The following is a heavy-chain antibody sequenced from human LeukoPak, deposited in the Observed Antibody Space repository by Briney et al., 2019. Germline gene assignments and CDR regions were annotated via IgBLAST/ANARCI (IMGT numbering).Heavy chain of an antibody. CDR2: IYPGDSAT. CDR1: GYSFTSYW. J-gene: IGHJ4*02. D-gene: IGHD6-13*01. CDR3: ARRYSDSWYVFDY. Sequence: GESLKISCEGSGYSFTSYWIGWVRQMPGKGLEWMGIIYPGDSATRNSPSFQGQVTISADKSISTAYLQWSSLKASDTAMYYCARRYSDSWYVFDYWGQGTLVIVSP. V-gene: IGHV5-51*01.